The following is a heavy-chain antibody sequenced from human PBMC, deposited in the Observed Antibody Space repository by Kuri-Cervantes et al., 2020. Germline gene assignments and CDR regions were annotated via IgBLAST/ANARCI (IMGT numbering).Heavy chain of an antibody. J-gene: IGHJ4*02. CDR3: ARGVFKWLRSQTYYFDY. D-gene: IGHD5-12*01. CDR1: GFTFSSYA. V-gene: IGHV3-30-3*01. Sequence: LSLTCAASGFTFSSYAMHWVRQAPGKGLEWVAVISYDGSNKYYADSVKGRFTISRDNSKNTLYLQMNSLRAEDTAVYYCARGVFKWLRSQTYYFDYWGQGTLVTVS. CDR2: ISYDGSNK.